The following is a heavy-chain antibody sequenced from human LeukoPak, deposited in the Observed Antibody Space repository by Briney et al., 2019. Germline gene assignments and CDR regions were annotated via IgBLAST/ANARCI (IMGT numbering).Heavy chain of an antibody. V-gene: IGHV3-74*01. CDR1: VFTLSNYW. CDR2: IKSDVCST. D-gene: IGHD3-10*01. J-gene: IGHJ3*02. CDR3: AKDLAMVRGVIPEAFDI. Sequence: PGGSLRLSRAASVFTLSNYWIHWVRQAPGQGLVGVSRIKSDVCSTSYGDSVKGRFTISRDNAKNTLYLQLTSLRAEDTAVYYCAKDLAMVRGVIPEAFDIWGQGTVVTVSS.